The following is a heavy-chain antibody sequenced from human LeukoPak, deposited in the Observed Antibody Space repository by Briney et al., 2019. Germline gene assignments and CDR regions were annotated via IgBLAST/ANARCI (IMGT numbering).Heavy chain of an antibody. CDR3: AKGRGYSYGTPFDY. V-gene: IGHV3-23*01. Sequence: GGSLRLSCAASGFTFSSYAMSWVPQAPGKGLEWVSAISGSGGSTYYADSVKGRFTISRDNSKNTLYLQMNSLRAEDTAVYYCAKGRGYSYGTPFDYWGQGTLVTVSS. CDR2: ISGSGGST. CDR1: GFTFSSYA. D-gene: IGHD5-18*01. J-gene: IGHJ4*02.